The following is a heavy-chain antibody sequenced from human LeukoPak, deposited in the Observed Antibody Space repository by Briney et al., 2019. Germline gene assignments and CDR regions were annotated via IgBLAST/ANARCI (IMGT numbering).Heavy chain of an antibody. V-gene: IGHV3-66*01. Sequence: GGSLRLSCAASGFTFSSYAMSWVRQAPGKGLEWVSVIYSGGSTYYADSVKGRFTISRDNSKNTLYLQMDSLRAEDTAVYYCARTDYYDSSGYLSPFDYWGQGTLVTVSS. CDR1: GFTFSSYA. CDR3: ARTDYYDSSGYLSPFDY. CDR2: IYSGGST. D-gene: IGHD3-22*01. J-gene: IGHJ4*02.